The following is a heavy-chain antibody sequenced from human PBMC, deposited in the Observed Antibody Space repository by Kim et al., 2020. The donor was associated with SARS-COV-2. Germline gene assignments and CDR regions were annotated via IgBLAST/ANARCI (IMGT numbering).Heavy chain of an antibody. CDR1: GYSFTSYW. CDR2: IYPGDSDT. Sequence: GESLKISCKGSGYSFTSYWIGWVRQMPGKGLEWMGIIYPGDSDTRHSPSFQGQVTISADKSISTAYLQWSSLKASDTAMYYCARHMGGWNTMIGPKQYYFDYWGQGTLVTVSS. J-gene: IGHJ4*02. D-gene: IGHD3-22*01. V-gene: IGHV5-51*01. CDR3: ARHMGGWNTMIGPKQYYFDY.